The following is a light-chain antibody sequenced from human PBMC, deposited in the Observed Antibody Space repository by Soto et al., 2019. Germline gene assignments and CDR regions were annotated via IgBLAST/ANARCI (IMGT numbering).Light chain of an antibody. V-gene: IGKV1-33*01. CDR1: QDISNY. Sequence: DIQMTQSPSSLSASVGDRVTITCQASQDISNYLNWYQQKPGKAPKLLIYDASNLETGVPSRFRRSDSVPDFTVTISILQPEDIETYYCQQYDNLPLTFGGGTKVEIK. CDR3: QQYDNLPLT. J-gene: IGKJ4*01. CDR2: DAS.